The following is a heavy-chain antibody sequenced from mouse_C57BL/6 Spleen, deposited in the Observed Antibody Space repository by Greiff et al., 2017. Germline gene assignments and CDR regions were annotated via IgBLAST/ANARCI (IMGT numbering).Heavy chain of an antibody. CDR2: INPNNGGT. CDR3: AREDGSSYGWYFDV. J-gene: IGHJ1*03. D-gene: IGHD1-1*01. V-gene: IGHV1-22*01. Sequence: EVQLVESGPELVKPGASVKMSCKASGYTFTDYNMHWVKQSHGKSLEWIGYINPNNGGTSYNQKFKGKATLTVNKSSSTAYMELRSLTSEDSAVYYCAREDGSSYGWYFDVWGTGTTVTVSS. CDR1: GYTFTDYN.